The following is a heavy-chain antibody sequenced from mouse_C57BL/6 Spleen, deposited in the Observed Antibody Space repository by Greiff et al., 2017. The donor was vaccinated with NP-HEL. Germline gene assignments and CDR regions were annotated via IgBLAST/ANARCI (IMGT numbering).Heavy chain of an antibody. CDR1: GYTFTSYW. CDR2: IHLTSGST. CDR3: ARSGGAWFAY. J-gene: IGHJ3*01. D-gene: IGHD3-2*02. Sequence: QVQLQQPGAELVKPGASVKLSCKASGYTFTSYWMHWVKQRPGQGLEWIGMIHLTSGSTNYNEKFQSKATLTVDKSSSTAYMQLSSLTSEDSAVYYCARSGGAWFAYWGQGTLVTVSA. V-gene: IGHV1-64*01.